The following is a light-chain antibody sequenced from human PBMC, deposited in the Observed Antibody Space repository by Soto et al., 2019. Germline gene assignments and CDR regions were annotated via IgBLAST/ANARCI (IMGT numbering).Light chain of an antibody. J-gene: IGKJ4*01. CDR2: DAS. V-gene: IGKV3-11*01. CDR3: QQHINWPLT. CDR1: QSVSSY. Sequence: ETVLTQSPATLSLSPGERATLSCRASQSVSSYLAWYQQKPGQAPRLLIYDASNRATGIPAKFSGSGSGTDFTLTISSLEAEDFAVYYCQQHINWPLTFGGGTKVDI.